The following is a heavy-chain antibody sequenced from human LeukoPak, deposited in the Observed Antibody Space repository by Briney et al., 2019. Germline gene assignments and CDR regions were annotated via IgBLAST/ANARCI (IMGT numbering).Heavy chain of an antibody. J-gene: IGHJ4*02. V-gene: IGHV3-11*01. CDR1: GFSLSDYY. CDR3: AREVSTTPYFDF. CDR2: ISTSGRIT. D-gene: IGHD5/OR15-5a*01. Sequence: PGGPLRLSCVVSGFSLSDYYMTWVRQAPGKGLECVSYISTSGRITYYADSVEGRFTISKDNANKSVIPQITNLRAKDTAVYYCAREVSTTPYFDFWGQGTLVTVSS.